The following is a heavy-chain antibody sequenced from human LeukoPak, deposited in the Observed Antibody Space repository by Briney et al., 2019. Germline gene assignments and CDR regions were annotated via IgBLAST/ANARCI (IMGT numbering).Heavy chain of an antibody. J-gene: IGHJ4*02. Sequence: GGSLRLSCAASGFTFSSYAMHWVRQAPGKGLEWVAAISYDGSNNYADSVKGRFTISRDNSKNTLYLQMNSLRAEDTAVYYCARTVTYYFDYWGQGTLVTVSS. CDR2: ISYDGSN. D-gene: IGHD4-17*01. CDR3: ARTVTYYFDY. CDR1: GFTFSSYA. V-gene: IGHV3-30*04.